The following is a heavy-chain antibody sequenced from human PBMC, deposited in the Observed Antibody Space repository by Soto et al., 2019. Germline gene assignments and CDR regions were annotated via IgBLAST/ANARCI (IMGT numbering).Heavy chain of an antibody. CDR2: VIPVFDTP. J-gene: IGHJ6*02. CDR1: GGSFSSYA. Sequence: QVQRVQSGAEVKKPGSSVKVSCEISGGSFSSYAISWVRQAPGQGLEWMGGVIPVFDTPIYAQKFQGRVTISADESTRTAHMALSSLSSDDTAVYYCARPPRARFQYGLDVWGQGTFVTVS. CDR3: ARPPRARFQYGLDV. D-gene: IGHD6-6*01. V-gene: IGHV1-69*01.